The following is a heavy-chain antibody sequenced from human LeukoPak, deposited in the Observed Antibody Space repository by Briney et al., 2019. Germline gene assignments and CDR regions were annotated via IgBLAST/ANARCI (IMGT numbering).Heavy chain of an antibody. V-gene: IGHV3-48*02. CDR1: GFIFSSYS. D-gene: IGHD6-19*01. CDR2: ISSSSSTI. Sequence: QAGGSPRLSCAASGFIFSSYSMNWVRQAPGKGLEWVSYISSSSSTIYYADSVKGRFTVSRDNAKNSLFLQMNSLRDEDTAVYYCARDQGIAVAGTNFQNWGQGTLVTVSS. CDR3: ARDQGIAVAGTNFQN. J-gene: IGHJ1*01.